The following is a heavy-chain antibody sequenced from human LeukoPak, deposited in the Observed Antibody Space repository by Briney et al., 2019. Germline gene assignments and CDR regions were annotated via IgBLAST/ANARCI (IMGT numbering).Heavy chain of an antibody. CDR2: IYNTGST. V-gene: IGHV4-4*02. D-gene: IGHD2-2*01. J-gene: IGHJ4*02. Sequence: SETLSLTCAVSDDSISSTNWWHWVRQPPGKGLEWIGEIYNTGSTNNNPSLTSRVTISVDKSKNQFSLKLSSVTAADTAVYYCARQEGYCSSTSCHNHFDYWGQGTLVTVSS. CDR3: ARQEGYCSSTSCHNHFDY. CDR1: DDSISSTNW.